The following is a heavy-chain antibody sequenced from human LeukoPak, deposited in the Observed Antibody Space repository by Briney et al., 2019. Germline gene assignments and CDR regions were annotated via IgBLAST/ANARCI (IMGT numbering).Heavy chain of an antibody. V-gene: IGHV3-23*01. Sequence: GGTLRLSCAASGFTFSSYGMSWVRQAPGKGLEWVSAISGSGGSTYYADSVKGRFTSSRDNSKNTLYLQMNSLRAEDTAVYYCAKDVRSPLPPGLDYWGQGTLVTVSS. J-gene: IGHJ4*02. CDR3: AKDVRSPLPPGLDY. CDR1: GFTFSSYG. D-gene: IGHD3-16*02. CDR2: ISGSGGST.